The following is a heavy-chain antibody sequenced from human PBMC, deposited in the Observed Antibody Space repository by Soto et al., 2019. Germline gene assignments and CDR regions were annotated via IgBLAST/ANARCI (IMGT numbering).Heavy chain of an antibody. CDR3: AKDQGTTVTTFGFDY. Sequence: QVQLVESGGGVVQPGRSLRLSCAASGFTFSSYGMHWVRQAPGKGLEWVAVISYDGSNKYYADSVKGRFTISRDNSKNTLYLQMNSLRAEDTAVYYCAKDQGTTVTTFGFDYWGQGTLVTVSS. D-gene: IGHD4-17*01. V-gene: IGHV3-30*18. CDR1: GFTFSSYG. CDR2: ISYDGSNK. J-gene: IGHJ4*02.